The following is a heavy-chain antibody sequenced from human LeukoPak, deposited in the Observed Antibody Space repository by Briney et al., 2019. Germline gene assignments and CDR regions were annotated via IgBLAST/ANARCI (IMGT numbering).Heavy chain of an antibody. CDR2: ISGGGGST. CDR1: GFTFSSYA. CDR3: AREPGDSSGWSE. Sequence: GGSLRLSCAASGFTFSSYATSWVRHAPGKGLEWVSCISGGGGSTYYADSVKGRFTISRDNSKNTLYLKMNSLRAEDTAVYYCAREPGDSSGWSEWGQGTLVTVSS. J-gene: IGHJ4*02. D-gene: IGHD6-19*01. V-gene: IGHV3-23*01.